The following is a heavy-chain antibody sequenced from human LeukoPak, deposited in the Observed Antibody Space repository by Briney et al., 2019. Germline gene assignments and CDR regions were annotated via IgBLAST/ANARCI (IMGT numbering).Heavy chain of an antibody. CDR2: TYYRSKWYN. CDR1: GDSVSSNSAP. J-gene: IGHJ4*02. CDR3: ARAFGYSYGYPFDY. Sequence: SQTLSLTCAISGDSVSSNSAPWNWIRQSPSRGLEWLGRTYYRSKWYNDYAVSVKSRITINPDTSKNQFSLQLNSVTPEDTAVYYCARAFGYSYGYPFDYWGQGTLVTVSS. D-gene: IGHD5-18*01. V-gene: IGHV6-1*01.